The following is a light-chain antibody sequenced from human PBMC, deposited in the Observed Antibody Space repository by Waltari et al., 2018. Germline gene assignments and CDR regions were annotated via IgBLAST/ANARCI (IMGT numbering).Light chain of an antibody. J-gene: IGLJ3*02. CDR3: SSKTTRDTRL. CDR2: DVH. CDR1: SSDLGSYNA. V-gene: IGLV2-14*03. Sequence: QSALTQPASVSGSPGQSITIPCTGTSSDLGSYNAVSWYQQHPGKAPKVVIYDVHNRPSGVSNRFSGSMSGNTASLTISGLQTEDEADYYCSSKTTRDTRLFGGGTKLTVL.